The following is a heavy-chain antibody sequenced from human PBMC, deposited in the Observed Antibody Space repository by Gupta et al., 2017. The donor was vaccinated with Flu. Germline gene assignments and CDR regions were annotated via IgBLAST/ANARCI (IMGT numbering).Heavy chain of an antibody. CDR3: AKGVVAELIDAFDI. Sequence: EVQLVESGGGLVQPGRSLRLSCAASGFTFDDYAMHWVRQAPGKGLEWVSGISWNSGSIGYADSVKGRFTISRDNAKNSLYLQMNSLRAEDTALYYCAKGVVAELIDAFDIWGQGTMVTVSS. V-gene: IGHV3-9*01. CDR2: ISWNSGSI. CDR1: GFTFDDYA. D-gene: IGHD2-15*01. J-gene: IGHJ3*02.